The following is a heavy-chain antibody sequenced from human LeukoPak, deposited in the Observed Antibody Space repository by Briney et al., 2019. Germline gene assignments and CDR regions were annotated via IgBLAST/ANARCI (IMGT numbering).Heavy chain of an antibody. Sequence: TSETLSLTCAVYGGSFSGYYWSWIRQPPGKGLEWIGEINHSGSTNYNPSLKSRVTISVDTSKNQFSLKLSSVTAADTAVYYCARGHYLRYCSGGSCFHGPYYYYYGMDVWGQGTTVTVSS. CDR1: GGSFSGYY. CDR2: INHSGST. D-gene: IGHD2-15*01. J-gene: IGHJ6*02. V-gene: IGHV4-34*01. CDR3: ARGHYLRYCSGGSCFHGPYYYYYGMDV.